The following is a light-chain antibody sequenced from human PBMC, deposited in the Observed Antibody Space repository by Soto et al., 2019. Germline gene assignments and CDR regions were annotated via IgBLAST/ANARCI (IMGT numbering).Light chain of an antibody. CDR1: QSVSSSY. Sequence: EIVLTQSPGTLSLSPGERATLSCRASQSVSSSYLAWYQQKPGQAPRLLIYGASSRATGIPDRFSGSGSGTDFTLTISRLEPEDFAVYYCQHYGRIGGGTKVDI. CDR2: GAS. V-gene: IGKV3-20*01. J-gene: IGKJ4*01. CDR3: QHYGR.